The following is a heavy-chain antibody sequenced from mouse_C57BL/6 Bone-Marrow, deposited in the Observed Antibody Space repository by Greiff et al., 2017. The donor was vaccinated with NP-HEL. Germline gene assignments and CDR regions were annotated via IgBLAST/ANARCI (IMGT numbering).Heavy chain of an antibody. CDR1: GYAFSSYW. Sequence: VQVVESGAELVKPGASVKISCKASGYAFSSYWMNWVKQRPGKGLEWIGQIYPGDGDTNYNGKFKGKATLTADKSSSTAYMQLSSLTSEDSAVYFCLLLRSSWGAMDYWGQGTSVTVSS. D-gene: IGHD1-1*01. J-gene: IGHJ4*01. CDR2: IYPGDGDT. V-gene: IGHV1-80*01. CDR3: LLLRSSWGAMDY.